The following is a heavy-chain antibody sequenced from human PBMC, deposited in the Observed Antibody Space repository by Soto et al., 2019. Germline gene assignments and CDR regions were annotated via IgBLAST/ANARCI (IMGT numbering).Heavy chain of an antibody. J-gene: IGHJ6*02. CDR3: ARKDGLGGGSCDSICENYYYTMDV. CDR1: GFTFSSYG. CDR2: IWYDGSNK. Sequence: GGSLRLSCAASGFTFSSYGMHWVRQAPGKGLEWVAVIWYDGSNKYYADSVKGRFTISRDNSKNTLYLQMNSLRAEDTAVYYCARKDGLGGGSCDSICENYYYTMDVWGQGTTVTVSS. V-gene: IGHV3-33*01. D-gene: IGHD2-15*01.